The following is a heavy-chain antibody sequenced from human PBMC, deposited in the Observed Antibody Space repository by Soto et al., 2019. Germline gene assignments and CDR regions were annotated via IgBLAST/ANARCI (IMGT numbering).Heavy chain of an antibody. V-gene: IGHV1-18*01. CDR1: RYTFTTYG. J-gene: IGHJ3*02. CDR2: ISGHNDNA. Sequence: QVQLVQSGAEVKKPGASVKVSCKASRYTFTTYGFSWVRQAPGQGLEWMGWISGHNDNARYAQKFQGRVTMTTDTYTSTAYMELRSLRSDDTAVYYCARDWGCSGGTCFDTFDIWGQGTMVTISS. CDR3: ARDWGCSGGTCFDTFDI. D-gene: IGHD2-15*01.